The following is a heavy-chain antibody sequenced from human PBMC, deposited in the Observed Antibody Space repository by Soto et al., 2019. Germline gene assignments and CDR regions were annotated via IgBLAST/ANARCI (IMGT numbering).Heavy chain of an antibody. CDR3: ARYRTAVAGHYYYDGMDV. V-gene: IGHV4-4*02. Sequence: QVQLQESGPGLVKPSGTLSLTCAVSGGSISSSNWWSWVRQPPGKGLEWIGEIYHSGSTNYNPSLKSRVTIAVDKSKNQFSLKLSSVTAADTAVYYCARYRTAVAGHYYYDGMDVWGQGTTVTVSS. D-gene: IGHD6-19*01. J-gene: IGHJ6*02. CDR1: GGSISSSNW. CDR2: IYHSGST.